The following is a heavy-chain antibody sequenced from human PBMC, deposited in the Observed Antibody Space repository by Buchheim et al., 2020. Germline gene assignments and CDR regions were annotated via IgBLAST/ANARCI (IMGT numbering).Heavy chain of an antibody. D-gene: IGHD3-22*01. J-gene: IGHJ3*02. CDR3: ARVYHDSSGYRSLGAFDI. CDR1: GGSISSGGYS. Sequence: QLQLQESGSGLVKPSQTLSLTCAVSGGSISSGGYSWSWIRQPPGKGLEWIGYIYHSGSTYYNPSLKSRVTISVDRSKNQLSLKLSSVTAADTAVYYCARVYHDSSGYRSLGAFDIWGQGT. V-gene: IGHV4-30-2*01. CDR2: IYHSGST.